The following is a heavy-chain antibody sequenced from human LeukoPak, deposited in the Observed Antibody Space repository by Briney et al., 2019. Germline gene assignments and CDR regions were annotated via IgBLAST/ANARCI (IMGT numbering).Heavy chain of an antibody. V-gene: IGHV1-18*01. Sequence: ASVKVSCKASGYTFTSYGISWVRQAPGRGLEWMGWISACNGNTNYAQKLQGRVTMTTDTSTSTAYMELRSLRSDDTAVYYCARDLGGSGSYFPIVYYYYMDVWGKGTTVTISS. CDR2: ISACNGNT. CDR3: ARDLGGSGSYFPIVYYYYMDV. J-gene: IGHJ6*03. CDR1: GYTFTSYG. D-gene: IGHD3-10*01.